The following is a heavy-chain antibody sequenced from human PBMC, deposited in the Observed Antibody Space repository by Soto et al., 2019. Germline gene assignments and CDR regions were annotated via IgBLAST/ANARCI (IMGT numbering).Heavy chain of an antibody. CDR1: GGSISSSSYY. CDR3: ARQGGPRELHYYDSSGPTPRGWFDP. CDR2: IYYSGST. J-gene: IGHJ5*02. Sequence: PSETLSLTCTVSGGSISSSSYYWGWIRQPPGKGLEWIGSIYYSGSTYYNPSLKSRVTISVDTSKNQFSLKLSSVTAADTAVYYCARQGGPRELHYYDSSGPTPRGWFDPWGQGTQVTVSS. D-gene: IGHD3-22*01. V-gene: IGHV4-39*01.